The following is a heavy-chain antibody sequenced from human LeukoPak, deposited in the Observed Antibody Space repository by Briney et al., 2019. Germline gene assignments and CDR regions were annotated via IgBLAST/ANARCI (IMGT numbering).Heavy chain of an antibody. CDR3: ASAPGSLTGSGFPPDY. Sequence: ASVNVSCKASGGTFSSYAISWVRQAPGQGLEWMGGIIPIFGTANYAQKFQGRVTITADESTSTAYMELSSLRSEDTAVYYCASAPGSLTGSGFPPDYWGQGTLVTVSS. V-gene: IGHV1-69*13. CDR1: GGTFSSYA. D-gene: IGHD3-3*01. CDR2: IIPIFGTA. J-gene: IGHJ4*02.